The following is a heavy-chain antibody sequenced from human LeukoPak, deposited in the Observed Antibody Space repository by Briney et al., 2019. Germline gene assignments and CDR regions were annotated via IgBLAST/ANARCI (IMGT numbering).Heavy chain of an antibody. CDR1: GFTFSSYA. CDR2: ISGSGGST. Sequence: GGSLRLSCAASGFTFSSYAMSWVRQAPGKGLEWVSAISGSGGSTYYANSVKGRFTISRDNSKNTLYLQMNSLRAEDTAVYYCAKDQDFWSGYYTNWGQGTLVTVSS. V-gene: IGHV3-23*01. CDR3: AKDQDFWSGYYTN. J-gene: IGHJ4*02. D-gene: IGHD3-3*01.